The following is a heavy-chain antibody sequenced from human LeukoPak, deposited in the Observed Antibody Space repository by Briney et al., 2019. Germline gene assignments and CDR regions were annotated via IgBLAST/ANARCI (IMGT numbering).Heavy chain of an antibody. CDR3: AKSNGYGLVDI. CDR1: GGSFSGYY. V-gene: IGHV4-34*01. J-gene: IGHJ3*02. D-gene: IGHD3-10*01. Sequence: PSEILSLTCAVYGGSFSGYYWSWIRQPPGKGLEWIGEINHSGSTNYNPSLKSRVTISVDTSKNQFSLKLSSVTAADTAVYYCAKSNGYGLVDIWGQGTMVTVSS. CDR2: INHSGST.